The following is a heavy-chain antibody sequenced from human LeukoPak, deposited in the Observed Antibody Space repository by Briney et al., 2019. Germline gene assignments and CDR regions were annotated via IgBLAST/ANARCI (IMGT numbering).Heavy chain of an antibody. V-gene: IGHV4-59*01. CDR3: ARGVYIAAAQYGY. CDR1: GGSISSYY. Sequence: ESSETLSLTCTVSGGSISSYYWSWIRQPPGKGLEWIGYIYYSGTTNYNPSLKSRVTISVDTSKNQFSLKLSPVTAADTAVYYCARGVYIAAAQYGYWGQGTLVTVSS. D-gene: IGHD6-13*01. J-gene: IGHJ4*02. CDR2: IYYSGTT.